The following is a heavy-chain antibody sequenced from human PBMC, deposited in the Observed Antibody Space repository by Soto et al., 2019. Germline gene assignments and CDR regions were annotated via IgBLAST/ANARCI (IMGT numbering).Heavy chain of an antibody. CDR3: ARDNGMGYYYDY. J-gene: IGHJ4*02. Sequence: SETLSLTCTVSGDSISTFYWTWIRQPPGKGLEWIGYIYYSGGTNYNPSLKSRVTMSVDTSKNQFSLKLSSVTAADTAVYYCARDNGMGYYYDYWGQGTLVTVSS. V-gene: IGHV4-59*01. D-gene: IGHD2-15*01. CDR2: IYYSGGT. CDR1: GDSISTFY.